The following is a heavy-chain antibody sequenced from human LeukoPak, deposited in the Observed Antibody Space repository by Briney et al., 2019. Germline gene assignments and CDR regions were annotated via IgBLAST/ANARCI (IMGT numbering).Heavy chain of an antibody. D-gene: IGHD3-10*01. J-gene: IGHJ4*02. V-gene: IGHV4-59*01. CDR1: GGYISTYY. CDR2: IFYSGST. CDR3: ASHPYSEVGRVDY. Sequence: SETLSLTCTVSGGYISTYYWSWIRQPPGKVLEWIGYIFYSGSTTYNPSLRSRVTISLDTSKNQFSLKLTSVTAADTAVYYCASHPYSEVGRVDYWGQGTLVTVSS.